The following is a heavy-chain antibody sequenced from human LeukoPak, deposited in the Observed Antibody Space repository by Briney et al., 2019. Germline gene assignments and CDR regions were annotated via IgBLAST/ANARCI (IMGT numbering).Heavy chain of an antibody. V-gene: IGHV1-18*04. CDR2: ISAYNGNT. CDR3: AGDGSPYYYGSGSYNWFDP. Sequence: GASVKVSCKASGYTFTSYGISWVRQAPGQGLEWMGWISAYNGNTNYAQKLQGRVTMTTDTSTSTAYMELRSLRSDDTAVYYCAGDGSPYYYGSGSYNWFDPWGQGTLVTVSS. D-gene: IGHD3-10*01. CDR1: GYTFTSYG. J-gene: IGHJ5*02.